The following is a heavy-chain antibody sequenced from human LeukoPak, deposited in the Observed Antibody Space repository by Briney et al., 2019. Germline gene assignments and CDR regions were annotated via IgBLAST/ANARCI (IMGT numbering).Heavy chain of an antibody. CDR2: ISGSGGST. V-gene: IGHV3-23*01. D-gene: IGHD3-10*01. J-gene: IGHJ1*01. Sequence: GGSLRLSCAASGFTFSSYAMSWVRQAPGKGLEWVSAISGSGGSTYYADSVKGRFTISRDNSKNTLYLQMNSLRAEDTAVYYCAKRGDGSGSYQAEYFQHWGQGTLVTVSS. CDR1: GFTFSSYA. CDR3: AKRGDGSGSYQAEYFQH.